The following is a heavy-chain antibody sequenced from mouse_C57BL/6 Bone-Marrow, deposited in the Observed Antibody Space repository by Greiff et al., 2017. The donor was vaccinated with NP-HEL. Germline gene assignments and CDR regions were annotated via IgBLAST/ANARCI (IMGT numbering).Heavy chain of an antibody. CDR1: GYTFTSYW. Sequence: QVQLQQPGAELVMPGASVKLSCKASGYTFTSYWMHWVKQRPGQGLEWIGEIDPSDSYTNYNQKFKGKSTLTADKSSSTAYMELSSLTSADSAVXSYARAGYYGSSQTRYFDVWGKGTTVTVSS. CDR2: IDPSDSYT. J-gene: IGHJ1*03. D-gene: IGHD1-1*01. V-gene: IGHV1-69*01. CDR3: ARAGYYGSSQTRYFDV.